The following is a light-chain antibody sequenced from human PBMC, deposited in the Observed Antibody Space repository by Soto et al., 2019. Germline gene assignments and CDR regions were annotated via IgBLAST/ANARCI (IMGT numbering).Light chain of an antibody. CDR1: QSISSW. V-gene: IGKV1-5*03. J-gene: IGKJ1*01. CDR2: KAS. Sequence: DIQMTQSPSTLSASVGDRVTITCRASQSISSWLAWYQQKPGKAPKLLIYKASSLESGVPSRFSGCGSGTEFAVTFSSLQPDDFATDYCQPYNSYPGTVGQGTKVEFK. CDR3: QPYNSYPGT.